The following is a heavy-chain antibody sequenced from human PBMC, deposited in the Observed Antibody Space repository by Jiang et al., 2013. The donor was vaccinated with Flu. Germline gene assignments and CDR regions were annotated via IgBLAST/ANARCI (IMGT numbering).Heavy chain of an antibody. D-gene: IGHD2-2*03. J-gene: IGHJ6*03. CDR1: GFTFSSYE. CDR2: ISSSGSTI. Sequence: EVQLVESGGGLVQPGGSLRLSCAASGFTFSSYEMNWVRQAPGKGLEWVSYISSSGSTIYYADSVKGRFTISRDNAKNSLYLQMNSLRAEDTAVYYCARVDIVVVPAARYYYYYYMDVWGKGTTVTVSS. V-gene: IGHV3-48*03. CDR3: ARVDIVVVPAARYYYYYYMDV.